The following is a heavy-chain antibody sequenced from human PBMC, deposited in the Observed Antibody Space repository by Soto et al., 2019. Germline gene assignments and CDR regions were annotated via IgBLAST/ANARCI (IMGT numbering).Heavy chain of an antibody. V-gene: IGHV3-23*01. CDR1: GFTFSTFD. CDR2: IRGVAGST. J-gene: IGHJ4*02. CDR3: VKGAWLDY. Sequence: EVQLLESGGGLVQPGGSLRLSCVASGFTFSTFDMTWVRQAPGKGLEWVSLIRGVAGSTHYADSVKGRFTISKDNSKNMLYLDMNSLRGDDTAVYFCVKGAWLDYWGQGNMVTVSS.